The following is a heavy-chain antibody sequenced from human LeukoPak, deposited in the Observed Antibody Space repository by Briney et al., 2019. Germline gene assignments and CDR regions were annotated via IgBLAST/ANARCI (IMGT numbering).Heavy chain of an antibody. CDR1: GYTFTSYG. J-gene: IGHJ5*02. Sequence: ASVKVSCKDSGYTFTSYGISWVRQAPGQGLEWMGWISAYNGNTNYAQKLQGRVTMTTDTSTSTAYMELRSLRSDDTAVYYCARVFFTYSSGWSMEYNWFDPWGQGTLVTVSS. CDR3: ARVFFTYSSGWSMEYNWFDP. D-gene: IGHD6-19*01. CDR2: ISAYNGNT. V-gene: IGHV1-18*01.